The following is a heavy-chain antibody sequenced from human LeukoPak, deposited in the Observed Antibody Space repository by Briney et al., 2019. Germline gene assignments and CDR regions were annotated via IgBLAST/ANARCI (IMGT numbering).Heavy chain of an antibody. CDR2: IYYSGNT. J-gene: IGHJ4*02. D-gene: IGHD2-2*01. Sequence: PSETLSLTCSVSGYSISSGFYWAWIRQSPGKGLEWIGSIYYSGNTFHNPSLKSRVTISVDTSKNQFSLKVTSVTAADTAVYYCARVFCSTTSCFDVAGFDYWGQGALVTVSS. CDR3: ARVFCSTTSCFDVAGFDY. V-gene: IGHV4-38-2*02. CDR1: GYSISSGFY.